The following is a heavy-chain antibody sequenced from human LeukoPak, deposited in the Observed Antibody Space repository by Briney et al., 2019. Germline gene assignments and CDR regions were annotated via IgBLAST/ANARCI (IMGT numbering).Heavy chain of an antibody. CDR2: IYYSGST. V-gene: IGHV4-39*07. Sequence: SETLSLTCTVSGGSISSSSYYWGWIRQPPGKGLEWIGSIYYSGSTYYNPSLKSRVTISVDTSKNQFSLKLSSVTAADTAVYYCARIGGSPYYYGSGSYPLDYWGQGTLVTVSS. CDR3: ARIGGSPYYYGSGSYPLDY. J-gene: IGHJ4*02. CDR1: GGSISSSSYY. D-gene: IGHD3-10*01.